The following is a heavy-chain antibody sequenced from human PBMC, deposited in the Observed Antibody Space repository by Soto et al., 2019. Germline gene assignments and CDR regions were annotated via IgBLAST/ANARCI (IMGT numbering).Heavy chain of an antibody. D-gene: IGHD4-17*01. J-gene: IGHJ5*02. V-gene: IGHV3-30-3*01. CDR1: GFTFSSYA. Sequence: QVQLVESGGGVVQPGRSLRLSCAASGFTFSSYAMHWVRQAPGKGLEWVAVISYDGSNKYYADSVKGRFTISRDNSKTTLYLQMNSLRAEDTAVYYCARDGGWDYGGNSLGGWFDPWGQGTLVTVSS. CDR2: ISYDGSNK. CDR3: ARDGGWDYGGNSLGGWFDP.